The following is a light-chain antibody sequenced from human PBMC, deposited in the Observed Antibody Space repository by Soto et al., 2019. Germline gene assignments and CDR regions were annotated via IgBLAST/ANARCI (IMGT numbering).Light chain of an antibody. CDR3: QQYNTFSPWT. CDR1: QTISTW. CDR2: RAS. J-gene: IGKJ1*01. V-gene: IGKV1-5*03. Sequence: DIQMTQSPSTLSSSVGDRVTITCRASQTISTWLAWYQQKPGKAPKLLIYRASSLESGVPSRFSGSGSGTEFSLTIISLQPHDFATYYCQQYNTFSPWTFGQGTKVEIK.